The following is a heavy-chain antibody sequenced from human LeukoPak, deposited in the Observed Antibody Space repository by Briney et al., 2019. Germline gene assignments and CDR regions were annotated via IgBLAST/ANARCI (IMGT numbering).Heavy chain of an antibody. J-gene: IGHJ4*02. V-gene: IGHV3-30*04. D-gene: IGHD2-2*01. CDR2: IPYDGSNK. CDR1: GFTFSSYA. CDR3: ARDVAMMMYYFDY. Sequence: GRSLRLSCAASGFTFSSYAMHWVRQAPGKGLEWVAVIPYDGSNKYYADSVKGRFTISRDNSKNTLYLQMNSLRAEDTAVYYCARDVAMMMYYFDYWGQGTLVTVSS.